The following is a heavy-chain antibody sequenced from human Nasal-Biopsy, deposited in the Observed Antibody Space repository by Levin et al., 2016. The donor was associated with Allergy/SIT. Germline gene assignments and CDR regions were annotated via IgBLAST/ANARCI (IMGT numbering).Heavy chain of an antibody. Sequence: GSLRLSCTVTGDSMTNYYWSWIRQSPGKGLEWIGDIHDSGRSKFNPSLKTRVTMSVDTSKKQFSLRLRFVTAADTALYYCAKKYSTTLNWFDPWGQGTQVTVST. CDR3: AKKYSTTLNWFDP. D-gene: IGHD2/OR15-2a*01. V-gene: IGHV4-59*03. CDR2: IHDSGRS. CDR1: GDSMTNYY. J-gene: IGHJ5*02.